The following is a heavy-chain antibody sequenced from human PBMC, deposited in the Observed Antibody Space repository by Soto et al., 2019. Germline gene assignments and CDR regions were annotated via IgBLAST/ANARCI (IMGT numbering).Heavy chain of an antibody. CDR3: ARLKGYXYDSSGYLEGPYDVFDI. Sequence: SGTLSLTCIVSGGSISSNINYWGWIRQPPGKGLEWIGSIYYSGSTYYNPSLKSRVTISVDTSKNQFSLKLSSVTAADTAVYYCARLKGYXYDSSGYLEGPYDVFDIWGQETMVTVSS. V-gene: IGHV4-39*01. CDR1: GGSISSNINY. J-gene: IGHJ3*02. D-gene: IGHD3-22*01. CDR2: IYYSGST.